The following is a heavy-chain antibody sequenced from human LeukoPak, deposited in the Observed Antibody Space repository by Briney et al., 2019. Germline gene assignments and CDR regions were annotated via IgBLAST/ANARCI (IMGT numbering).Heavy chain of an antibody. CDR1: GYSFTSYW. V-gene: IGHV5-51*01. CDR2: IYPGDSDT. CDR3: AASGEYSSSWFEYFQH. D-gene: IGHD6-13*01. Sequence: GESLKISCNGPGYSFTSYWIGWVRQMPGKGLEWMGIIYPGDSDTRYSPSFQGQVTISADKSISTAYLQWSSLKASDTAMYYCAASGEYSSSWFEYFQHWGQGTLVTVSS. J-gene: IGHJ1*01.